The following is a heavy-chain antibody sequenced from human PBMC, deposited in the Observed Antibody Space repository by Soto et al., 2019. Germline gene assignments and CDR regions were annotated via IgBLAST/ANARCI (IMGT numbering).Heavy chain of an antibody. D-gene: IGHD4-4*01. Sequence: PGGSLRLSCVASGFTFSGYSMNWVRQAPGKGLEWVGRIRNKANSYTTEYAASVKGRFTISRDDSQSSLYLQMNSLKTEDTAVYYCSRAGILTTPYYFDYWGQGTLVTV. CDR1: GFTFSGYS. V-gene: IGHV3-72*01. CDR3: SRAGILTTPYYFDY. CDR2: IRNKANSYTT. J-gene: IGHJ4*02.